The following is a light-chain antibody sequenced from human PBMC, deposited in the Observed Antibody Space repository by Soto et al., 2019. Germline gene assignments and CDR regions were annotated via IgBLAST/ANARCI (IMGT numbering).Light chain of an antibody. J-gene: IGLJ3*02. CDR3: SSFASSNTGV. V-gene: IGLV2-8*01. Sequence: QSALTQPPSASGSPGQSVTISCTGTSSDVGAYNYVSWYQQHAGKAPKLVIYEVTKRPSGVPDRFSGSKSANTASLTVSGLQAEDEADYYCSSFASSNTGVFGGGTKVTV. CDR1: SSDVGAYNY. CDR2: EVT.